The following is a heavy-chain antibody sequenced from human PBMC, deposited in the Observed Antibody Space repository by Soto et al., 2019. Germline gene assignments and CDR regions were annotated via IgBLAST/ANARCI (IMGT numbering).Heavy chain of an antibody. D-gene: IGHD2-21*02. CDR2: ISSSSSYI. J-gene: IGHJ6*02. CDR3: AREAYCGGDCYPGYYYYGMDV. Sequence: GGSLRLSCAASGFTFSSYSMNWVRQAPGKGLEWVSSISSSSSYIYYAESVKGRFTISRDNAKNSLYLQMNSLRAEDTAVYYCAREAYCGGDCYPGYYYYGMDVWGQGTTVTVSS. V-gene: IGHV3-21*01. CDR1: GFTFSSYS.